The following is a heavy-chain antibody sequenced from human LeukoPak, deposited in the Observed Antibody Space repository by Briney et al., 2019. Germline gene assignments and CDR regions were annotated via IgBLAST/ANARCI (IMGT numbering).Heavy chain of an antibody. CDR2: ISYDGSNK. CDR3: AKDLSSSQLGIPLYYYGMDV. J-gene: IGHJ6*02. CDR1: GFTFSSYG. V-gene: IGHV3-30*18. Sequence: GGSLRLSCAASGFTFSSYGMHWVRQAPGKGLEWVAVISYDGSNKYYADSVKGRFTISRDNSKNTLYLQMNSLRAEDTAVYYCAKDLSSSQLGIPLYYYGMDVWGQGTTVTVSS. D-gene: IGHD7-27*01.